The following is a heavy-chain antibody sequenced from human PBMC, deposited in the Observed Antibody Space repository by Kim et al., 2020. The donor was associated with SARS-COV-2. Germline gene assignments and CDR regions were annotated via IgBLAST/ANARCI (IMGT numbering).Heavy chain of an antibody. J-gene: IGHJ4*02. CDR2: ISSSGGSA. D-gene: IGHD4-4*01. CDR1: GFSFSSYA. V-gene: IGHV3-23*01. CDR3: ATLQMSTIY. Sequence: GGSLRLSCIASGFSFSSYAMSWVRQAPGKGLEWVSTISSSGGSAYYADSMKGRFTISKDNSNNTLFLQMNSLRAEDTAIYYCATLQMSTIYWGQGTLVTVSS.